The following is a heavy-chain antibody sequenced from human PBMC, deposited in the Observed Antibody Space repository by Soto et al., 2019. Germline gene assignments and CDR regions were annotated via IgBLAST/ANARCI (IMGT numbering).Heavy chain of an antibody. Sequence: QVQLVQSGAEVKKPGASVKVSCKASGGTFSSYAISWVRQAPGQGLEWMGGIIPIFGTANYAQKFQGRVTITADESTSTAYMELSSLRSEDTAVYYCAREGGSGQIKRGAFDIWGQGTMVTVSS. J-gene: IGHJ3*02. V-gene: IGHV1-69*13. CDR1: GGTFSSYA. CDR3: AREGGSGQIKRGAFDI. D-gene: IGHD3-10*01. CDR2: IIPIFGTA.